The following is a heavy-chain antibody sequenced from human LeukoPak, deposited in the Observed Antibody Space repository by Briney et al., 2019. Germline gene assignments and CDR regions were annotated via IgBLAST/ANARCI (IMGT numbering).Heavy chain of an antibody. D-gene: IGHD5-18*01. CDR1: GYTFTGYY. Sequence: GASVKVSCKASGYTFTGYYMHWVRQAPGQGLEWMGWINPNSGGTNYAQKFQGRVTMTRDTSISTAYMELSKLRSDDTAVYYCASSRRRIQLWSFDYWGQGTLVTVSS. CDR2: INPNSGGT. J-gene: IGHJ4*02. CDR3: ASSRRRIQLWSFDY. V-gene: IGHV1-2*02.